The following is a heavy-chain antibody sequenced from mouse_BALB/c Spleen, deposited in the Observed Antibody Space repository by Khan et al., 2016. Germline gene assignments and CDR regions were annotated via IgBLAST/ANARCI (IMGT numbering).Heavy chain of an antibody. CDR1: GYTITSYW. J-gene: IGHJ4*01. CDR3: AREGTVPLMDT. V-gene: IGHV1S41*01. Sequence: DLVKPGASVKLSCKASGYTITSYWINWIKQRPGQGLEWIGRIAPGSGSTYYNEMFKGKATLTVDTSSSTAYIQLSSRSSEDSSVYFWAREGTVPLMDTWGQGTSVTVSS. CDR2: IAPGSGST. D-gene: IGHD1-1*01.